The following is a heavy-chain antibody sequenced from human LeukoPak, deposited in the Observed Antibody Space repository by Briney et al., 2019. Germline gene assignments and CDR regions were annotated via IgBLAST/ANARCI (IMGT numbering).Heavy chain of an antibody. D-gene: IGHD3-22*01. CDR2: ISAYNGNT. J-gene: IGHJ4*02. CDR3: ARDPGGWDSSGYLPVSFDY. V-gene: IGHV1-18*03. CDR1: GYTFTSYG. Sequence: GASVKVSCKASGYTFTSYGISWVRQARGQGLEWMGWISAYNGNTNYAQKLQGRVTMTTDTSTSTAYMELRSLRSDDMAVYYCARDPGGWDSSGYLPVSFDYWGQGTLVTVSS.